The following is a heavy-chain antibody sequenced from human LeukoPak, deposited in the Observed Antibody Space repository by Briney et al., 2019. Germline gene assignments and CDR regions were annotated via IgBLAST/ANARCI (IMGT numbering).Heavy chain of an antibody. V-gene: IGHV4-61*02. CDR3: ARGEYQLLEY. J-gene: IGHJ4*02. D-gene: IGHD2-2*01. CDR1: GGSISSGSYY. CDR2: IYTSGST. Sequence: SQTLSLTCTVSGGSISSGSYYWSWIRQPAGKGLEWIGRIYTSGSTNYNPSLKSRVTISVDTSKNQFSLKLSSVTAADTAVYYCARGEYQLLEYWGQGTLVTVSS.